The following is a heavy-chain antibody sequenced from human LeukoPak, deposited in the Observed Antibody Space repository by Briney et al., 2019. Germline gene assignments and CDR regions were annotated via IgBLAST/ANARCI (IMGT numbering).Heavy chain of an antibody. D-gene: IGHD3-10*01. Sequence: SGPALVKPTQTLTLTCTFSGFSLSTSGMCVSWIRQPPGKALEWLARIDWDDDKYYSTSLKTRLTISKDTSKNQVVLTMTNVDPVDTATYYCARITMVRGVPPGFDYWGQGTLVTVSS. CDR1: GFSLSTSGMC. J-gene: IGHJ4*02. V-gene: IGHV2-70*11. CDR2: IDWDDDK. CDR3: ARITMVRGVPPGFDY.